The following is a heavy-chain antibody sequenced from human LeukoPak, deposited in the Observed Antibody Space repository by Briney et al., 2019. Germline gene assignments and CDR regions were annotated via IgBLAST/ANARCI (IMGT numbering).Heavy chain of an antibody. CDR3: TTDSPRGYSYIDAFDI. V-gene: IGHV3-30-3*01. CDR2: ISYDGSNK. Sequence: RPGGSLRLSCAASGFTFSSYAMHWVRQAPGKGLEWVAVISYDGSNKYYADSVKGRFTISRDNSKNTLYLQMNSLRAEDTAVYYCTTDSPRGYSYIDAFDIWGQGTMVTVSS. D-gene: IGHD5-18*01. J-gene: IGHJ3*02. CDR1: GFTFSSYA.